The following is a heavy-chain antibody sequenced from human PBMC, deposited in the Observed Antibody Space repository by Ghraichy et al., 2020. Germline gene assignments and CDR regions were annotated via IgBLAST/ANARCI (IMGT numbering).Heavy chain of an antibody. J-gene: IGHJ3*02. CDR1: GGSISSGSYY. V-gene: IGHV4-61*02. Sequence: SETLSLTCTVSGGSISSGSYYWSWIRQPAGKGLEWIGRIYTSGSTNYNPSLKSRVTISVDTSKNQFSLKLSSVTAADTAVYYCARDNSGTRAFDIWGQGTMVTVSS. CDR3: ARDNSGTRAFDI. D-gene: IGHD7-27*01. CDR2: IYTSGST.